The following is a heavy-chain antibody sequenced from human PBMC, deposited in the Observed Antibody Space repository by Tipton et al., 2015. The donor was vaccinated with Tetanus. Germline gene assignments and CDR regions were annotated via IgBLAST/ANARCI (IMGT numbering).Heavy chain of an antibody. J-gene: IGHJ4*02. V-gene: IGHV3-30-3*01. CDR3: ARDISRNEGTGTFGR. CDR2: ISYEGSNA. Sequence: SLRLSCAASGFMFSSYAMHWVRQAPGKGLEWVAAISYEGSNAYYGGSVKGRLTISRDNSKKTLYLEVNSLRTEDTAVYYCARDISRNEGTGTFGRWGQGTLVTVSS. CDR1: GFMFSSYA. D-gene: IGHD3-10*01.